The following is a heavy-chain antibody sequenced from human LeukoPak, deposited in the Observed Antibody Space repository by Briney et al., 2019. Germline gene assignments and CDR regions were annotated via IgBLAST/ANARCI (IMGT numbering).Heavy chain of an antibody. CDR1: GFTFSPYS. D-gene: IGHD3-10*01. CDR2: ISGRTSTI. CDR3: ARLAGFGELFDY. V-gene: IGHV3-48*04. J-gene: IGHJ4*02. Sequence: TGGSLRLSCVVSGFTFSPYSMNWVRQAPGKGLEWVAYISGRTSTIYYADSVKGRFTISRDNAKNSLYLQMNSLRAEDTAVYYCARLAGFGELFDYWGQGTLVTVSS.